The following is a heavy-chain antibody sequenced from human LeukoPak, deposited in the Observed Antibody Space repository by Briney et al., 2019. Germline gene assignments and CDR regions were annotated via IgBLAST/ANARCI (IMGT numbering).Heavy chain of an antibody. CDR2: ISSSGTYL. V-gene: IGHV3-21*01. D-gene: IGHD5-18*01. Sequence: PGGSLRLSCAASGFTFSSYAMNWVRQAPGEGLEWVSSISSSGTYLYYADSVKGRFTISRDNAKSSLYLQMNSLRAEDTAVYYCARDRGYSYAVWDFDYWGQGTLVTVSS. CDR1: GFTFSSYA. CDR3: ARDRGYSYAVWDFDY. J-gene: IGHJ4*02.